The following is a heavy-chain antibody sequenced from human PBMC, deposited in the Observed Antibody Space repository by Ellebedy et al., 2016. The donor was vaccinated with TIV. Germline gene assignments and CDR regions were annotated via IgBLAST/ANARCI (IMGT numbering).Heavy chain of an antibody. CDR3: ARVVFLAHDLWFGEYYYYFDY. Sequence: SETLSLTXAVYGGSFSGYYWSWIRQPPGKGLEWIGEINHSGSTNYNPSLKSRVTISVDTSKNQFSLKLSSVTAADTAVYYCARVVFLAHDLWFGEYYYYFDYWGQGTLVTVSS. D-gene: IGHD3-10*01. CDR1: GGSFSGYY. J-gene: IGHJ4*02. CDR2: INHSGST. V-gene: IGHV4-34*01.